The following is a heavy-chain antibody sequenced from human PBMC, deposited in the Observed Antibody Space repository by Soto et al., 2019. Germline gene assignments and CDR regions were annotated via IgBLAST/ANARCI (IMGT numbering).Heavy chain of an antibody. CDR2: IYYSGGT. CDR3: ARDNGYSYGYTLDH. Sequence: PSETLSLTCTVSGGSISSYYWSWIRQPPGKGLEWIGYIYYSGGTNYNPSLKSRVTISVDTSKNQFSLKLSSVTAADTAVYYCARDNGYSYGYTLDHWGQGTLVTVS. D-gene: IGHD5-18*01. J-gene: IGHJ4*02. CDR1: GGSISSYY. V-gene: IGHV4-59*01.